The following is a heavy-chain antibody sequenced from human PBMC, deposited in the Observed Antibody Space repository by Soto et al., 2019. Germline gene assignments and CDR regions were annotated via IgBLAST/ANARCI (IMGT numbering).Heavy chain of an antibody. CDR3: ARYNYDSSGYYFDY. CDR2: IKQDGSEK. CDR1: GFTFSSYW. D-gene: IGHD3-22*01. Sequence: GGSLRLSCAASGFTFSSYWMSWVRQAPGKGLEWVANIKQDGSEKYYVDSVKGRFTISRDNAKNSLYLQMNSLRAEDTAVYYCARYNYDSSGYYFDYWGQGTLVTVSS. J-gene: IGHJ4*02. V-gene: IGHV3-7*03.